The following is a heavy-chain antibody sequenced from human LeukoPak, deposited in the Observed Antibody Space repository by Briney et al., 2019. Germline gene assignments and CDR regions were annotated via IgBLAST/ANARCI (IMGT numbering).Heavy chain of an antibody. V-gene: IGHV1-69*05. Sequence: GASVKVSCKASGGTFSSYAISWVRQAPGQGLEWMGGIIPIFGTANYAQKFQGRVTITTDESTSTAYVELSSLRSEDTAVYYCAVVRSGSYYGVFDYWGQGTLVTVSS. CDR3: AVVRSGSYYGVFDY. J-gene: IGHJ4*02. CDR1: GGTFSSYA. CDR2: IIPIFGTA. D-gene: IGHD1-26*01.